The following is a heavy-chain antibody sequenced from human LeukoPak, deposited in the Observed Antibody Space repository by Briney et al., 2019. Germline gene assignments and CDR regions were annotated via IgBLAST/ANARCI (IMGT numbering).Heavy chain of an antibody. Sequence: GGSLRLSCAGSGLIFSDSVMRWVRQAPGKGLEWVSTISGSDTYYADSVKGRFTISRDNSKNTLYLQMNSLRAEDTAVYYCARDQGGYYYYYMDVWGKGTTVTVSS. CDR1: GLIFSDSV. CDR3: ARDQGGYYYYYMDV. J-gene: IGHJ6*03. D-gene: IGHD3-16*01. V-gene: IGHV3-23*01. CDR2: ISGSDT.